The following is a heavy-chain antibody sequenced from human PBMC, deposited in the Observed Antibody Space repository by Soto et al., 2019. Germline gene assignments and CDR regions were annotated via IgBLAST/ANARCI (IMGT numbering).Heavy chain of an antibody. CDR1: GFTFSSYS. D-gene: IGHD3-3*01. J-gene: IGHJ2*01. CDR2: ISSSSSYI. CDR3: AREGRDFGVVTKNWYFDL. V-gene: IGHV3-21*01. Sequence: GGSLRLSCAASGFTFSSYSMNWVRQAPGKGLEWVSSISSSSSYIYYADSVKGRFTISRDNAKNSLYLQMNSLRAEDTAVYYCAREGRDFGVVTKNWYFDLWGRGTLVTVSS.